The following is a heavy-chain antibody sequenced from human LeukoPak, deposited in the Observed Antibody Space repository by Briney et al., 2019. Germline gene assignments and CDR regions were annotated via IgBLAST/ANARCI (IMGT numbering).Heavy chain of an antibody. Sequence: PSETLSLTCSVSGGSISSYYWSWIRQPPGEGLEWLGYIYYSGTTNYNPSLKSRLTFSVDTSKNQFSLKLRSLTPVDTAVFYCSRAGPYSSGWQYVDYWGEGTLVTVSS. J-gene: IGHJ4*02. CDR1: GGSISSYY. D-gene: IGHD6-19*01. CDR2: IYYSGTT. CDR3: SRAGPYSSGWQYVDY. V-gene: IGHV4-59*01.